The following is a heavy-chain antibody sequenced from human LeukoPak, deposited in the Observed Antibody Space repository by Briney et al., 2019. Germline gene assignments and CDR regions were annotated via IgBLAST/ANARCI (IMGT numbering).Heavy chain of an antibody. CDR3: VRGSEGWFDP. Sequence: GGSLRLSCAASGFTFGSYGMHWVRQAPGKGLEWVSYIRSTGNKIYYADSVKGRFTISRDNAKNSLYLQMNSVRVEDTAFYYCVRGSEGWFDPWGQGTLVTVSS. J-gene: IGHJ5*02. V-gene: IGHV3-48*04. CDR2: IRSTGNKI. D-gene: IGHD1-14*01. CDR1: GFTFGSYG.